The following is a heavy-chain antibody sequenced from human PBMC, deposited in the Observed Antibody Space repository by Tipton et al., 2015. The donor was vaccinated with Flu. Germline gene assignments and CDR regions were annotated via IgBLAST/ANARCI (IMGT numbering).Heavy chain of an antibody. J-gene: IGHJ4*02. CDR2: IYSSGST. CDR3: ARYCRGGNCYNY. V-gene: IGHV4-61*02. Sequence: GLVKPSQTLSLTCTVSGGSISSDTYYWGWIRQPAGKGLEWIGRIYSSGSTNYNPSLKSRVTMSVETSKNQFSLKLTSVTAADTAVYYCARYCRGGNCYNYWGQGTLVAVSS. D-gene: IGHD2-15*01. CDR1: GGSISSDTYY.